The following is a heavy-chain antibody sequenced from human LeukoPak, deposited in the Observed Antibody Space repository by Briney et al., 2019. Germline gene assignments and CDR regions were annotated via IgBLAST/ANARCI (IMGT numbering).Heavy chain of an antibody. Sequence: GGSLRLSCAASGFTFSDYYMSWIRQAPGKGLEWVSYISSSGSTIYYADSVKGRFTISRDNAKNSLYLQMNGLRAEDTAVYYCASWLYSYGHFDYWGQGTLVTDSS. CDR1: GFTFSDYY. CDR2: ISSSGSTI. D-gene: IGHD5-18*01. J-gene: IGHJ4*02. CDR3: ASWLYSYGHFDY. V-gene: IGHV3-11*04.